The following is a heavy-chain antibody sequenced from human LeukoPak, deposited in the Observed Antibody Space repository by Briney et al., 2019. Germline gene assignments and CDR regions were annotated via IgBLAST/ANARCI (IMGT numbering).Heavy chain of an antibody. CDR1: GLTFSSYW. D-gene: IGHD6-13*01. V-gene: IGHV3-7*01. J-gene: IGHJ4*02. CDR2: IKQDGSEK. Sequence: GGSLRLSCAASGLTFSSYWMSWVRQAPGKGLQWVANIKQDGSEKYYVDSVKGRFTISRDNAKNSLYLQMNSLRAEDTAVYYCARVSRIAAAGLFDYWGQGTPVTVSS. CDR3: ARVSRIAAAGLFDY.